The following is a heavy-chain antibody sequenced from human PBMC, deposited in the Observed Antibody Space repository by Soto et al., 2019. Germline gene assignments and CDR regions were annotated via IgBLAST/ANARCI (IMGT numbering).Heavy chain of an antibody. Sequence: PSETLSLTCAVYGGSFSGYYWSWIRQPPGKGLEWIGEINHSGSTNYNPSLKSRVTISVDTSKNQFSLKLNSVTAADTAVYYCARVGGIAVAGTYNCYGMDVWGQGTTVTVSS. CDR1: GGSFSGYY. J-gene: IGHJ6*02. CDR2: INHSGST. V-gene: IGHV4-34*01. CDR3: ARVGGIAVAGTYNCYGMDV. D-gene: IGHD6-19*01.